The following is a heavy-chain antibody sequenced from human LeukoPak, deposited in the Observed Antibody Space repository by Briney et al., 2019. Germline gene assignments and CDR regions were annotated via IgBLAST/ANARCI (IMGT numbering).Heavy chain of an antibody. Sequence: ASVKVSCKASGYTFTNYYIHWVRQAPGQGLECMGIINPSGGSTSYAQKFQGKVSMTSDMSTSTVYMELSSLRSEDTAVYYCARLLIVDYYYYYMDVWGKGTTVTVSS. D-gene: IGHD2-21*01. V-gene: IGHV1-46*01. CDR2: INPSGGST. CDR1: GYTFTNYY. J-gene: IGHJ6*03. CDR3: ARLLIVDYYYYYMDV.